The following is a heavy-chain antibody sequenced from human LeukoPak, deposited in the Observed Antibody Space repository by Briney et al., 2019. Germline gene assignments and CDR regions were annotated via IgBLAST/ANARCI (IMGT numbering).Heavy chain of an antibody. CDR2: ISAYNGNT. CDR3: ARVRGAYYDYVWGSYHGGGYYFDY. D-gene: IGHD3-16*01. CDR1: GYTFTSYG. J-gene: IGHJ4*02. Sequence: ASVKVSCKASGYTFTSYGISWVRQAPGQGLEWMGWISAYNGNTNYAQKLQGRVTMTTDTSTSTAYMELRSLRSDDTAVYYCARVRGAYYDYVWGSYHGGGYYFDYWGQGTLVTVSS. V-gene: IGHV1-18*01.